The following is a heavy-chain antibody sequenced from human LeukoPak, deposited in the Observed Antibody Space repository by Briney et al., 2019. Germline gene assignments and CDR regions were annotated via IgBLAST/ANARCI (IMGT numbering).Heavy chain of an antibody. J-gene: IGHJ4*02. CDR3: ARGFGGSSPLTSFDY. CDR2: IGSAGDT. D-gene: IGHD6-13*01. Sequence: GGSLRLSCAASGFTFSSYDMHWVRQVTGKGLEWVSAIGSAGDTYYSGSVKGRFTISRENAKNSLYLQMNSLRAGDTAVYYCARGFGGSSPLTSFDYWGQGTLVTVSS. V-gene: IGHV3-13*01. CDR1: GFTFSSYD.